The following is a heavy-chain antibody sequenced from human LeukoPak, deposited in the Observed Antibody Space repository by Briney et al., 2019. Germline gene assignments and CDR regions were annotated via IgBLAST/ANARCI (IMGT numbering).Heavy chain of an antibody. CDR1: GFTFSSYG. CDR3: AKDDDYGGNTHYFDY. V-gene: IGHV3-30*02. CDR2: MPYDGYNK. D-gene: IGHD4-23*01. J-gene: IGHJ4*02. Sequence: GGSLRLSCAASGFTFSSYGMHWVRQAPGKGLGWVAFMPYDGYNKYYADSVKGRFTISRDNSKNTLYLQMKSLRAEDTAVYYCAKDDDYGGNTHYFDYWGQGTLVTVSS.